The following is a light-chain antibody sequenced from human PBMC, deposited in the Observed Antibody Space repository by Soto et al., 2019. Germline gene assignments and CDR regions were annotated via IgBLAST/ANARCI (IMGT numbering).Light chain of an antibody. J-gene: IGKJ3*01. CDR2: AAS. V-gene: IGKV3-15*01. CDR1: QSVSGN. Sequence: EIVMTQSPATLSVSPGERATLSCRASQSVSGNLAWYQQKPGQAPRLLIFAASTRATGIPARFSGSGSGSEFTLTISSLQSEDFAVYYCQQYNNWPPITFGPGTKVDIK. CDR3: QQYNNWPPIT.